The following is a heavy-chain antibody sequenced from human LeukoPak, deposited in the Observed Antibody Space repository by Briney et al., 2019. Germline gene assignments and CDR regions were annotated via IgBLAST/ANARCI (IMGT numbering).Heavy chain of an antibody. CDR2: IYSDGST. J-gene: IGHJ4*02. D-gene: IGHD1-26*01. CDR1: EFTVSTYY. Sequence: GSLRLSCAASEFTVSTYYMNWVRRAPGKGLEWVSVIYSDGSTYYAGSVKGRFTISRDNSKNTLYLQMNSLRAEDTAVYYCARVVGREVDYWGQGTLVTVSS. V-gene: IGHV3-53*05. CDR3: ARVVGREVDY.